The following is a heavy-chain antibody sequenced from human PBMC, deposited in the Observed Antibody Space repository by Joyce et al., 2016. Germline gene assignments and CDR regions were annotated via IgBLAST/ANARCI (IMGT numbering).Heavy chain of an antibody. CDR1: GFSFTNYW. D-gene: IGHD6-13*01. CDR2: INPGDSDT. Sequence: EVQVVQSGGEVKKPGESLKISCEGFGFSFTNYWIGWVRQMPGKGLEWMGMINPGDSDTRYSPAIQGQVTISADKSTNTAYLQWRSLKASDTAIYYCARHRAAGGGYYYGMDVWGRGTTVTVSS. CDR3: ARHRAAGGGYYYGMDV. J-gene: IGHJ6*02. V-gene: IGHV5-51*01.